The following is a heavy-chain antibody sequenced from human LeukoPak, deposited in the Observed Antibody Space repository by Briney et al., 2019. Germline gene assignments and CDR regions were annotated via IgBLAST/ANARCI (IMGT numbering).Heavy chain of an antibody. J-gene: IGHJ4*02. CDR2: MNPNSGNT. CDR3: ARGYCTNGVCYPPTY. Sequence: ASVKVSKASGYTFTSYDINWVRQATGQGLEWMGWMNPNSGNTGYAQKFQGRVTMTRNTSISTAYMELSSLRSEDTAVYYCARGYCTNGVCYPPTYWGQGTLVTVSS. V-gene: IGHV1-8*01. D-gene: IGHD2-8*01. CDR1: GYTFTSYD.